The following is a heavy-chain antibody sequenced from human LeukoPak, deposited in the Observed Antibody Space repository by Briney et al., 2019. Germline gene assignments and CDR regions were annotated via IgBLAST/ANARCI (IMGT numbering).Heavy chain of an antibody. CDR2: IYTSGST. CDR1: GGPISSGSYY. Sequence: SQTLSLTCTVSGGPISSGSYYWSWIRQPAGKGLEWIGRIYTSGSTNYNPSLKSRVTISVDTSKNQFSLKLSSVTAAGTAVYYCARLRLGELSLYQYYFDYWGQGTLVTVSS. J-gene: IGHJ4*02. V-gene: IGHV4-61*02. CDR3: ARLRLGELSLYQYYFDY. D-gene: IGHD3-16*02.